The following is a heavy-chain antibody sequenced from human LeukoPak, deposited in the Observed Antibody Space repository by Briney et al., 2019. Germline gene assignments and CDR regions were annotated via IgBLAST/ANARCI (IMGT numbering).Heavy chain of an antibody. CDR1: GFTFSTSA. CDR2: ISGSDGST. J-gene: IGHJ4*02. Sequence: GGSLRLSCAASGFTFSTSAMSWVRQAPGKGLEWVSAISGSDGSTYYADSVKGRFTISRDNSKNTLYLQMNSLRAEDTAVYYCAKEGARELWYLDYWGQGTLVTVSS. D-gene: IGHD1-26*01. V-gene: IGHV3-23*01. CDR3: AKEGARELWYLDY.